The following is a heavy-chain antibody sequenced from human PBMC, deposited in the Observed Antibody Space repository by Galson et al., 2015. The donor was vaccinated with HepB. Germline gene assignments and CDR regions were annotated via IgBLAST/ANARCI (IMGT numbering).Heavy chain of an antibody. J-gene: IGHJ6*02. CDR1: GFTFSDNH. CDR2: ISGSGNTI. CDR3: ARERVLIPTTGMDV. Sequence: SLRLYCAASGFTFSDNHMSWIRQVPGKGLEWISYISGSGNTISYADSVKGRFTISRDNTNNSLFLQMNSLRAEDTAVYYCARERVLIPTTGMDVWGQGTTVTVSS. V-gene: IGHV3-11*01. D-gene: IGHD3-3*01.